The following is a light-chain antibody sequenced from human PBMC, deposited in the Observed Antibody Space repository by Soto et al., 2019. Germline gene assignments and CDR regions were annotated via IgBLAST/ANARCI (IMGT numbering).Light chain of an antibody. CDR3: QQRSSWPHT. Sequence: EIVLTQSPATLSLSPGERATLSCRASQSVSSYLAWYQQKPGQAPRLLIYDASNRATGIPARFSGSGSGTEFTLTISSLEPADFAVYYCQQRSSWPHTFGPGTKVDVK. V-gene: IGKV3-11*01. J-gene: IGKJ3*01. CDR2: DAS. CDR1: QSVSSY.